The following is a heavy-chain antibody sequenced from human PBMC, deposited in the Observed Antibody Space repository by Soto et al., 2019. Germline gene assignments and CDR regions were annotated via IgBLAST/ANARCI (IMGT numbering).Heavy chain of an antibody. Sequence: EVQLVESGGSLEKPGGSLRLSCAASGFTFSNAWMSWVRQAPGKGLEWVGRIKSKTDGGTTDYAAPVKGRFTISRDDSKNTLYLQMNSLKTEDTAVYYCTTVSSYGWDDFDYCGQGALVTVSS. V-gene: IGHV3-15*01. J-gene: IGHJ4*02. CDR2: IKSKTDGGTT. CDR3: TTVSSYGWDDFDY. D-gene: IGHD5-18*01. CDR1: GFTFSNAW.